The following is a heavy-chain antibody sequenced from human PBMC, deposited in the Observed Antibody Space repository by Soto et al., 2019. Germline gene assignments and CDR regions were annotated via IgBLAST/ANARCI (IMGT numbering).Heavy chain of an antibody. D-gene: IGHD3-9*01. CDR2: IYYSGST. J-gene: IGHJ6*01. Sequence: SETLSLTCTVSGGSISSYYWSWIRQPPGKGLEWIGYIYYSGSTNYNPSLKSRVTISVDTSKNQFSLRLSSVTAADTAVYYCAYFDGSPGNYDYGMDLWGQGTTVPVSS. CDR1: GGSISSYY. CDR3: AYFDGSPGNYDYGMDL. V-gene: IGHV4-59*01.